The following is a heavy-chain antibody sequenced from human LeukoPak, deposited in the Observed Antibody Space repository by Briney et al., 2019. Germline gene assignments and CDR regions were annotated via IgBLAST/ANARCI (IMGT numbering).Heavy chain of an antibody. J-gene: IGHJ4*02. D-gene: IGHD2-15*01. CDR2: IHHSGSS. Sequence: SKTLSLTCTVSGYSISSGYYWGWIRQPPGKGLEWIGSIHHSGSSYNNPSLKSRVSISVDTSKNQFSLKLSSVTAADTAVYYCARDLRYCSGGSCGIWGQGTLVTVSS. CDR1: GYSISSGYY. V-gene: IGHV4-38-2*02. CDR3: ARDLRYCSGGSCGI.